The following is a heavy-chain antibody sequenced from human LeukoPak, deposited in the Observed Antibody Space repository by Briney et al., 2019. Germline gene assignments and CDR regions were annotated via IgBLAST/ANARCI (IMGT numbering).Heavy chain of an antibody. CDR1: GFTFNNFA. CDR2: ISYDGINK. Sequence: GGSLRLSCAASGFTFNNFAMHWVRQAPGKGLEWVAVISYDGINKYYADSVKGRFTISRDNSRNTLYLQMDSLRSEDTAVYYCARDFFPIVDSTWYEIGYWGQGTLVTVSS. CDR3: ARDFFPIVDSTWYEIGY. J-gene: IGHJ4*02. V-gene: IGHV3-30-3*01. D-gene: IGHD2-21*01.